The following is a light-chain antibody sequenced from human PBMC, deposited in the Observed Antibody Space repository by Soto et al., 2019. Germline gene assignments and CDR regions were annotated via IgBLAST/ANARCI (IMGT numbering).Light chain of an antibody. CDR2: GAS. V-gene: IGKV3-20*01. J-gene: IGKJ3*01. CDR1: QSVSSSY. Sequence: EIVLTQSPGTLSLSPGERATLSCRASQSVSSSYLAWYQQKPGQAPRLLIYGASNRATGIPDRFSGSGSGTDFTLTISRLEPEDFAVYYCQQYGSSPLFTFGPGTKADIK. CDR3: QQYGSSPLFT.